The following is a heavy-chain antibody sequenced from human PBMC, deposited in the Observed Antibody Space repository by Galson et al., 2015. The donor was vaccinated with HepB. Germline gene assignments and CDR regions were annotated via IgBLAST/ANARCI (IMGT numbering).Heavy chain of an antibody. CDR1: GYTFTSYA. CDR3: ARNGDSGSYYNFDY. J-gene: IGHJ4*02. V-gene: IGHV7-4-1*02. CDR2: INTNTGNP. Sequence: SVKVSCKASGYTFTSYAMNWVRQAPGLGLEWMGWINTNTGNPTYAQGFTGRFVFSLDTSVSTAYLQISSLKAEDTAVYYCARNGDSGSYYNFDYWGQGTLVTVSS. D-gene: IGHD1-26*01.